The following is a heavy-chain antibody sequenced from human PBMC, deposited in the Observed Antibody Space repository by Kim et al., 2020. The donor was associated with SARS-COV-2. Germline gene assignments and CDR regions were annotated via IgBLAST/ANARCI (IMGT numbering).Heavy chain of an antibody. CDR3: AIFYGSGTYYNFPDY. CDR1: GFTFSSYA. CDR2: ISGSGGST. J-gene: IGHJ4*02. V-gene: IGHV3-23*01. D-gene: IGHD3-10*01. Sequence: GGSLRLSCAASGFTFSSYAMSWVRQAPGKGLEWVSGISGSGGSTKYADSVKGRFTFSRDNSENTLYLQMNSLRAEVTAIYYCAIFYGSGTYYNFPDYWGQGTLVTVSS.